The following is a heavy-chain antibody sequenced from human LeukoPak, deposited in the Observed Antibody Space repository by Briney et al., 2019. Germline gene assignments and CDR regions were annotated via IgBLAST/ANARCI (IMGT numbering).Heavy chain of an antibody. J-gene: IGHJ4*02. V-gene: IGHV4-31*03. CDR2: IYYTGTA. Sequence: SETLSLTCTVSGDSIGSGGNFWAWLRQHPGKGLEYIGYIYYTGTASYNPSLQSRVVMSINTSTKQFSLRLSSVTAADTAVYLCAREGTHPVYDVWGPGILVTVSS. D-gene: IGHD5/OR15-5a*01. CDR3: AREGTHPVYDV. CDR1: GDSIGSGGNF.